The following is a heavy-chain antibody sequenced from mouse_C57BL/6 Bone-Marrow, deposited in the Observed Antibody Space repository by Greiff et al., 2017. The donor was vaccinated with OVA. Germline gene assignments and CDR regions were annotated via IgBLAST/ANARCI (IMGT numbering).Heavy chain of an antibody. J-gene: IGHJ1*03. CDR2: SRNKANDYTT. CDR3: ARDDYYWYFDF. V-gene: IGHV7-1*01. Sequence: EVQVVESGGGLVQSGRSLRLSCATSGFTFSDFYMEWVRQAPGKGLEWMAASRNKANDYTTEYSASVKGRFIVSIDTSQSILYLQMNALRAEDTAIYYCARDDYYWYFDFWGTGTPVTVSS. CDR1: GFTFSDFY.